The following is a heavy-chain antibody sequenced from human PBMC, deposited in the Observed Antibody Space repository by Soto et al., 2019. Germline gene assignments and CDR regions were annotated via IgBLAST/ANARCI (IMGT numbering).Heavy chain of an antibody. CDR1: GFTFFNAW. J-gene: IGHJ4*02. CDR2: IKSNAEGAPT. V-gene: IGHV3-15*01. Sequence: EVQLVESGGGVVKPGESLRLSCVASGFTFFNAWMSWVRQAPGKGLEWVGHIKSNAEGAPTEYARPLKGRFSMSRDDSKRTVYLHMDRLRPEETAVYFSTTDPLQTSEPRGARWGQGTVVIVSS. D-gene: IGHD3-10*01. CDR3: TTDPLQTSEPRGAR.